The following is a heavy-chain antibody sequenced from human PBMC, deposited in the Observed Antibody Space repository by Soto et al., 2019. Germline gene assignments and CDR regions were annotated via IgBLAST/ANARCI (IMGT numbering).Heavy chain of an antibody. Sequence: EVRLVESGGGLVKPGGSLRLSCAASGFTLSSYSMNWVRQAPGKGLEWVSSISSSSSYIYYADSVKGRFTISRDNAKNSLYLQMNSLRAEDTAVYYCAREQPGYSYGYGLGYWGQGTLVTVSS. CDR3: AREQPGYSYGYGLGY. J-gene: IGHJ4*02. V-gene: IGHV3-21*01. CDR1: GFTLSSYS. CDR2: ISSSSSYI. D-gene: IGHD5-18*01.